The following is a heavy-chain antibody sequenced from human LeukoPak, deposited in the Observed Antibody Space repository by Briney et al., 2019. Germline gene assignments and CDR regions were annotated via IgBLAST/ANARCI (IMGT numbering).Heavy chain of an antibody. CDR2: IYYSGST. CDR3: ARDRRKSSSPYYYYGMDV. Sequence: SETLSLTCTVSGGSISSSSYYCGWIRQPPGKGLEWIASIYYSGSTYYNPSLKSRVTISVDTSKNQFSLKLSSVTAADTAVYYCARDRRKSSSPYYYYGMDVWGQGTTVTVSS. V-gene: IGHV4-39*02. D-gene: IGHD6-13*01. CDR1: GGSISSSSYY. J-gene: IGHJ6*02.